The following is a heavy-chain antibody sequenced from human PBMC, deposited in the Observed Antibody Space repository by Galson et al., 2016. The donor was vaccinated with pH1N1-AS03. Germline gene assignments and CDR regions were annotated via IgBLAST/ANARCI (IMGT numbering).Heavy chain of an antibody. J-gene: IGHJ4*02. Sequence: SVKVSCKASGGTFSTNGFTWVRQAPGQGLEWMGRIIPMLGRGNYAQKFQGRVTIIADISTSTTYMELSNLTSEDTAIYYCARERDSSLSSIFVYWGQGTQVTVSS. D-gene: IGHD3-22*01. V-gene: IGHV1-69*04. CDR2: IIPMLGRG. CDR1: GGTFSTNG. CDR3: ARERDSSLSSIFVY.